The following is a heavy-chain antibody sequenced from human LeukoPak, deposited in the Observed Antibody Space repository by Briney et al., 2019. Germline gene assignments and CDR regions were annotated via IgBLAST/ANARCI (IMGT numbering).Heavy chain of an antibody. CDR3: AKTASGVTDSYFDY. Sequence: GGSLRLSCAASGFTFSSYAMSWVRQARGKGVEGVSAISGSGGSTYYADSVKGRFTISRDNSMNTLYLQMNSLRAEDTAAYYCAKTASGVTDSYFDYWGQGTLVTVSS. D-gene: IGHD2-21*02. CDR2: ISGSGGST. CDR1: GFTFSSYA. J-gene: IGHJ4*02. V-gene: IGHV3-23*01.